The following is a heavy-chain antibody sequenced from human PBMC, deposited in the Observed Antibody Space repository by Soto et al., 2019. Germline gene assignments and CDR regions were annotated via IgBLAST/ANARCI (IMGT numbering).Heavy chain of an antibody. V-gene: IGHV3-23*01. J-gene: IGHJ3*02. CDR2: ISGSGGST. CDR1: GFTFSSYA. Sequence: GGSLRLSCAASGFTFSSYAMSWVRQAPGKGLEWVSAISGSGGSTYYADSVKGRFTISRDNSKNTLYLQMNSLRAEDTAVYYCAKDRIMITFGGVIVPYAFDIWGQGTMVTVSS. D-gene: IGHD3-16*02. CDR3: AKDRIMITFGGVIVPYAFDI.